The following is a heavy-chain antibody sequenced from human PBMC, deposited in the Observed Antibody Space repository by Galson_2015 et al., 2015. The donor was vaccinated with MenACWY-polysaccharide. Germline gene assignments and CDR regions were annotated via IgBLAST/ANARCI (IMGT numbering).Heavy chain of an antibody. V-gene: IGHV1-8*01. Sequence: SVKVSCKASGYTFSSYDINWVRQAGGQGLEWMGWMNPNSGNTGYAKKFQGRVAVTRGNATSTAYMELRMLRYDDTAVYYCTRIIARKHTFVDSWGQGTLITVSS. CDR3: TRIIARKHTFVDS. CDR2: MNPNSGNT. CDR1: GYTFSSYD. J-gene: IGHJ4*02. D-gene: IGHD2-21*01.